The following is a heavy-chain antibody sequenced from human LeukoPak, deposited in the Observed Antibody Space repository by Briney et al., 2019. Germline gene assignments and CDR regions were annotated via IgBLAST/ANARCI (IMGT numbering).Heavy chain of an antibody. Sequence: SETLSLTCTVSGGSISSSSYYWGWIRQPPGKGLEWIGYIYYSGTTSYNPSLKSRVTISRDTSKNQFSLKLSSVTAADTAVYYCARDSRGGALAAAGTVWFDPWGQGTLVTVSS. J-gene: IGHJ5*02. V-gene: IGHV4-39*07. CDR2: IYYSGTT. D-gene: IGHD6-13*01. CDR1: GGSISSSSYY. CDR3: ARDSRGGALAAAGTVWFDP.